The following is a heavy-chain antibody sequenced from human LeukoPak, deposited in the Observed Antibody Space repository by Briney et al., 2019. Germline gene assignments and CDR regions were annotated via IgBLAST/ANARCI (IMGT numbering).Heavy chain of an antibody. CDR3: AKLSMDSYYFDY. D-gene: IGHD3/OR15-3a*01. CDR1: GFTVSSNY. J-gene: IGHJ4*02. Sequence: PGGSQRLSCAASGFTVSSNYMTWVRQAPGKGLEWVSIIYSGGDTYYAGSVKGRFTISRDNSKNTQYLQMNSLRAEDTAVYYCAKLSMDSYYFDYWGQGTLVTVSS. CDR2: IYSGGDT. V-gene: IGHV3-53*01.